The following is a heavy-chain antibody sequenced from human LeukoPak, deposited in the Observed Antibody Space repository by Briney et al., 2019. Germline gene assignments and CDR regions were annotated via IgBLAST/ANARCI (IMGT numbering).Heavy chain of an antibody. CDR2: INPNTGGT. Sequence: ASVKVSCKASGYNFTGHYMHWVRQAPEQWLEWMGWINPNTGGTNYAQKFQGRVTMTRDTSISTVYMELSRLRYDDTAVYYCARDSDLSYWGQGAQVAVSS. CDR3: ARDSDLSY. V-gene: IGHV1-2*02. CDR1: GYNFTGHY. J-gene: IGHJ4*02. D-gene: IGHD1-26*01.